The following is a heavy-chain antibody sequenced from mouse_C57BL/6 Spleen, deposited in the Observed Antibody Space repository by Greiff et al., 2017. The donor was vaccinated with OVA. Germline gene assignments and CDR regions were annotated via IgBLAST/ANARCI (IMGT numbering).Heavy chain of an antibody. CDR1: GFNIKDDY. CDR2: IDPENGDT. CDR3: TRGLLILYAMDY. V-gene: IGHV14-4*01. D-gene: IGHD2-3*01. Sequence: VQLQQSGAELVRPGASVKLSCTASGFNIKDDYMHWVKQRPEQGLEWIGWIDPENGDTEYASKFQGKATITADTSSNTAYLQLSSLTSEDTAVYYCTRGLLILYAMDYWGQGTSVTVSS. J-gene: IGHJ4*01.